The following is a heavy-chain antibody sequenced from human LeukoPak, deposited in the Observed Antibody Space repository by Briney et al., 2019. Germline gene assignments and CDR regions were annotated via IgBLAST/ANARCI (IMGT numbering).Heavy chain of an antibody. V-gene: IGHV3-23*01. CDR2: ISGGGGST. D-gene: IGHD3-3*01. J-gene: IGHJ6*03. CDR1: GFTFSSYA. CDR3: ARQAHWSGYYSTGYYYYYMDV. Sequence: GGSLRLSCAASGFTFSSYAMSWVRQAPGKGLEWVSAISGGGGSTYYADSVKGRFTISRDNSKNTLYLQVNSLRNEDTAVYYCARQAHWSGYYSTGYYYYYMDVWGQGTTATVSS.